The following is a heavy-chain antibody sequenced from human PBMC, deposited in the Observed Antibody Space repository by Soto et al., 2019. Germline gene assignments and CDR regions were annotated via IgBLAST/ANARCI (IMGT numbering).Heavy chain of an antibody. CDR1: GGTFSSYT. J-gene: IGHJ6*03. Sequence: SVKVSCKASGGTFSSYTISWVRQAPGQGLEWMGRIIPILGIANYAQKFQGRVTITADKSTSTAYMELSSLRSEDTAVYYCARCFWSGYTHYYYYYMDVWGKGTTVTVSS. D-gene: IGHD3-3*01. V-gene: IGHV1-69*02. CDR2: IIPILGIA. CDR3: ARCFWSGYTHYYYYYMDV.